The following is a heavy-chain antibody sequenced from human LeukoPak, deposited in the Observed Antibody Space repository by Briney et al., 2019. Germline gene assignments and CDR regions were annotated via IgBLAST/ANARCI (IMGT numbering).Heavy chain of an antibody. CDR1: GGSFSAYY. CDR2: INHSGST. CDR3: ARGRGAAAGSYFDY. V-gene: IGHV4-34*01. D-gene: IGHD6-13*01. Sequence: PSETLSLTCAVYGGSFSAYYWDWIRQPPGKGLEWIGEINHSGSTNYNPSLKSRVTISVDTSKNQFSLKLSSVTAADTAVYYCARGRGAAAGSYFDYWGQGTLVTVSS. J-gene: IGHJ4*02.